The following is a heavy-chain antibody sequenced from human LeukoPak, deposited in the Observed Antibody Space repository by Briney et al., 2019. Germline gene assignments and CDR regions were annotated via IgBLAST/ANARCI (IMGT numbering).Heavy chain of an antibody. CDR3: AKVPLTWLVRDYYYMDV. CDR1: GLTFSSYA. V-gene: IGHV3-23*01. Sequence: GGSLRLSCAASGLTFSSYAMSWVRQAPGKGLEWVSGISGSGGSTYYVDSVKGRFTISRDNSKNTLYLQMNSLRAEDTAEYYCAKVPLTWLVRDYYYMDVWGKGTTVTVSS. J-gene: IGHJ6*03. CDR2: ISGSGGST. D-gene: IGHD2-21*01.